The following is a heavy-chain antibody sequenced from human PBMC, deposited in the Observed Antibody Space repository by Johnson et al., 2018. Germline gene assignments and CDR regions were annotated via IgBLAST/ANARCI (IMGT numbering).Heavy chain of an antibody. CDR1: GFTFSHYG. D-gene: IGHD5/OR15-5a*01. V-gene: IGHV3-33*01. Sequence: QVQLVESGGGVVQPGRSLRLSCAASGFTFSHYGMHWVRQAPGKGLEWLALIWFDGTNKYHADAVKGRFTISRDNSKNTLYLQMNSLRGEDTAVYYCAREAEDSVEYCQYWGQGTLVTVSS. CDR3: AREAEDSVEYCQY. CDR2: IWFDGTNK. J-gene: IGHJ1*01.